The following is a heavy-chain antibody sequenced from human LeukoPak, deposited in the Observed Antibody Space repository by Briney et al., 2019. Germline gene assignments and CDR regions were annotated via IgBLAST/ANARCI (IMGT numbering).Heavy chain of an antibody. J-gene: IGHJ5*02. Sequence: SQTLSLTCTVSGGSISSGGYYWSWIRQPPGKGLEWIGYIYHSGSAYYNPSLKSRVTISVDGSKNQFSLRLSSVTAADTAVYYCARDVGYCSSISCYKDPWGQGTLVTVSS. V-gene: IGHV4-30-2*01. CDR2: IYHSGSA. CDR1: GGSISSGGYY. D-gene: IGHD2-2*02. CDR3: ARDVGYCSSISCYKDP.